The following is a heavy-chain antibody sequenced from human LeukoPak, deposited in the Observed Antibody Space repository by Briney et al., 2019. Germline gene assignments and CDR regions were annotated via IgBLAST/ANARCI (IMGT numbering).Heavy chain of an antibody. CDR1: GFSFSSYA. CDR3: AKDLGYYGSGSYYNYFDY. V-gene: IGHV3-23*01. J-gene: IGHJ4*02. D-gene: IGHD3-10*01. CDR2: ISYSGSST. Sequence: GGSLRLSCATSGFSFSSYAMTWVRQAPGKGLDWVSSISYSGSSTHYADSVKGRFTISRDNSKNTLYLQMNSLRAEDTAVYYCAKDLGYYGSGSYYNYFDYWGQGTLVTVSS.